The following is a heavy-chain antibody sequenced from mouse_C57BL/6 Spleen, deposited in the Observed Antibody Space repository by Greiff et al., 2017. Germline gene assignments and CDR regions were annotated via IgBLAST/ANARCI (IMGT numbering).Heavy chain of an antibody. CDR1: GFSLSTSGMG. V-gene: IGHV8-12*01. CDR3: ARSGGYGSCPYWYFDF. CDR2: IYWDDDN. Sequence: QVTLKVSGPGILQSSQTLSLTCSFSGFSLSTSGMGVSWLRQPSGKGLEWLAHIYWDDDNRYNPSLKSRLTISKATSRNQVFLKITSVDTADTATYYCARSGGYGSCPYWYFDFWGTGTTVTVSS. J-gene: IGHJ1*03. D-gene: IGHD1-1*01.